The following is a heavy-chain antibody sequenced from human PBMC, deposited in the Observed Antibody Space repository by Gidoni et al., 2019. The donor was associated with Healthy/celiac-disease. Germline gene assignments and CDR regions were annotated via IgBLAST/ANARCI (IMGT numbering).Heavy chain of an antibody. D-gene: IGHD2-8*01. CDR2: INHSGST. V-gene: IGHV4-34*01. CDR1: GGSFSGYY. J-gene: IGHJ6*02. CDR3: ARGLRVLMVYATLYYYYGMDV. Sequence: QVQLQQWGAGLLKPSETLSLTCAVYGGSFSGYYWSWIRQPPGKGLEWIGEINHSGSTNYNPSLKSRVTISVDTSKNQFSLKLSSVTAADTAVYYCARGLRVLMVYATLYYYYGMDVWGQGTTVTVSS.